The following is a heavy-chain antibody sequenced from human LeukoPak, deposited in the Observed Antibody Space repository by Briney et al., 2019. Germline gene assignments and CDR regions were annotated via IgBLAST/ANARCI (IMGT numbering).Heavy chain of an antibody. CDR3: AREFDRDIVVVPAAAFDP. J-gene: IGHJ5*02. V-gene: IGHV4-4*07. CDR1: GGSISSYY. Sequence: PSETLSLTCTVSGGSISSYYWSWIRQPAGKGLEWIGRIYGSGGTNYNSSLKSRVTMSADTSKNQFSLKLSSVTAADTAVYYCAREFDRDIVVVPAAAFDPWGQGTLVTVSS. D-gene: IGHD2-2*01. CDR2: IYGSGGT.